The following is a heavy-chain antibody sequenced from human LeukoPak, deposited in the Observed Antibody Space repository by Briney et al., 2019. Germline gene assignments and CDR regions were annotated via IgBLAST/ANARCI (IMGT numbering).Heavy chain of an antibody. Sequence: GGSLRLSCAASGFPFSSYAMHWVRQAPGKGLEWVAVKSYDGSNKYYADSVKGRFTISRDNSKNTLYLQMNSLRAEDTAVYYCARDLDYWGQGTLVTVSS. CDR1: GFPFSSYA. CDR2: KSYDGSNK. V-gene: IGHV3-30*04. CDR3: ARDLDY. J-gene: IGHJ4*02.